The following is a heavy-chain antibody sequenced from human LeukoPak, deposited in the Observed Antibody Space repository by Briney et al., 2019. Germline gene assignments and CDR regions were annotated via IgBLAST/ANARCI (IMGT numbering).Heavy chain of an antibody. CDR2: IWYDGSKT. CDR3: ARDGSGGAYAWFDP. V-gene: IGHV3-33*01. Sequence: GRSLRLSCAASGFTFNNYGFHWVRQAPGKGLEWVAVIWYDGSKTYYVDSAKGRFTITTDNSKNTVYLQMNSLRAEDTAMYYCARDGSGGAYAWFDPWGQGTLVTVSS. CDR1: GFTFNNYG. J-gene: IGHJ5*02. D-gene: IGHD2-15*01.